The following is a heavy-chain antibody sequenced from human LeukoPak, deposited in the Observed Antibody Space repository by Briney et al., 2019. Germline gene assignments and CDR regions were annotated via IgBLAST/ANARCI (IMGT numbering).Heavy chain of an antibody. CDR1: GYTFSSYS. CDR3: ARDLSGQVAGNHDYYYGMDV. J-gene: IGHJ6*02. D-gene: IGHD6-19*01. V-gene: IGHV3-48*04. Sequence: PGGSLRLSCAASGYTFSSYSMNWVRQAPGKGLEWVSSISSSSSTIYYADSVKGRFTISRDNAKNSLYLQMNSLRAEDTAVYYCARDLSGQVAGNHDYYYGMDVWGQGTTVTVSS. CDR2: ISSSSSTI.